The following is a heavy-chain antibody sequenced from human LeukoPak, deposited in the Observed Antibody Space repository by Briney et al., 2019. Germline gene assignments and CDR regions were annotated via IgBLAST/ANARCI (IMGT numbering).Heavy chain of an antibody. Sequence: SETLSLTCAVYGGSFSGDYCSWIRQPPGKGLEWIGEINHSGSTNYNPSLKSRVTISVDTSKNQFSLKLSSVTAAATAVYYCARSYAHDYWGQGTLVTVSS. J-gene: IGHJ4*02. CDR3: ARSYAHDY. CDR1: GGSFSGDY. D-gene: IGHD2-2*01. CDR2: INHSGST. V-gene: IGHV4-34*01.